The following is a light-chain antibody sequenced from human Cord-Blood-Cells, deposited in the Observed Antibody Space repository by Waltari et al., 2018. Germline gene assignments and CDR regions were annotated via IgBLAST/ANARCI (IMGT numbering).Light chain of an antibody. CDR3: QQYYSTPH. J-gene: IGKJ2*01. Sequence: DFVMTQSPASLAVSRGERATINCKSSQSVLYSSNNKNYLAWYQQKPGQPPKLLIYWASTRESGVPDRFSGSGSGTDFTLTISSLQAEDVAVYYCQQYYSTPHFGQGTKLEIK. CDR2: WAS. V-gene: IGKV4-1*01. CDR1: QSVLYSSNNKNY.